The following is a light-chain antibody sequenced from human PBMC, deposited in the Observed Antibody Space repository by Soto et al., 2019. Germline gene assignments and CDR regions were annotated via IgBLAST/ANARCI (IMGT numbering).Light chain of an antibody. CDR2: LGS. J-gene: IGKJ2*01. Sequence: DIVMTQSPLSLPVTLGEPASISCRSSQSLLHSNGFNYLDWYLQKPGQSPQLLIYLGSNRASGVPDRFSGIGSGTDFTLKISRVEAEDIGVYYCMQALQTPTFGQGTKLEIK. V-gene: IGKV2-28*01. CDR3: MQALQTPT. CDR1: QSLLHSNGFNY.